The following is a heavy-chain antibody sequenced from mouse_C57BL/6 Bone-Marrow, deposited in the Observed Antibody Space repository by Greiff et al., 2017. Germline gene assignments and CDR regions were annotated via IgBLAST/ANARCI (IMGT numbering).Heavy chain of an antibody. V-gene: IGHV1-64*01. D-gene: IGHD2-4*01. Sequence: QVQLQQPGAELVKPGASVKLSCKASGYTFTNYWMHWVKQRPGQGLEWIGMMHPNGGSPDYNEKFKSEATLSVDKSSRPAYMELSSLTSEDSAVYYCARSYDYADYTMDYWGQGTSVTVSS. CDR2: MHPNGGSP. CDR3: ARSYDYADYTMDY. CDR1: GYTFTNYW. J-gene: IGHJ4*01.